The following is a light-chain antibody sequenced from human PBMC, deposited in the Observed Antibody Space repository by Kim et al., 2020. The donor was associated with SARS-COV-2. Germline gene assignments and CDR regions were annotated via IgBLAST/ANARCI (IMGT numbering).Light chain of an antibody. CDR1: QGISNY. CDR2: GAS. V-gene: IGKV1-9*01. CDR3: QQVFIYPRT. Sequence: ASVRDRVTITCRASQGISNYLAWYQQNPGRAPKLLMYGASTLASGVPSRFSGSGSWTEFTLPISSLQPEYFATYSCQQVFIYPRTFGQGTKVDI. J-gene: IGKJ1*01.